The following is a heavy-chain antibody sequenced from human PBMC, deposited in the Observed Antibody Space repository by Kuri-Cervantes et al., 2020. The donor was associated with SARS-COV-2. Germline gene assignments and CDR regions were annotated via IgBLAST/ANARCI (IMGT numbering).Heavy chain of an antibody. V-gene: IGHV4-59*01. CDR1: GGSISSYY. CDR3: ARDTMSSSSWSRYYYYGMDV. CDR2: IYYSGST. J-gene: IGHJ6*04. D-gene: IGHD6-13*01. Sequence: SETLSLTCTVSGGSISSYYWSWIRQPPGKGLEWIGYIYYSGSTNYNPSLKSRVTISVDTSKNQFSLKLSSVTAADTAVYYCARDTMSSSSWSRYYYYGMDVWGKGTTVTVSS.